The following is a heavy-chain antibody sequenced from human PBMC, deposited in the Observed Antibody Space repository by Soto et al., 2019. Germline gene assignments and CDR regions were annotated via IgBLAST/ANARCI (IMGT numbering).Heavy chain of an antibody. CDR3: ARVSPFWSGYGDMAYYYYYNGIDV. J-gene: IGHJ6*02. D-gene: IGHD3-3*01. V-gene: IGHV1-8*01. CDR1: GSTFTSYD. CDR2: MNPNSGST. Sequence: ASVKVSCQASGSTFTSYDINWVRQATGQGLEWMGWMNPNSGSTGYAQKVQGRVTMTRNTAICTAHMELSSLRSEDTAVYYCARVSPFWSGYGDMAYYYYYNGIDVWGQGTTVTVSS.